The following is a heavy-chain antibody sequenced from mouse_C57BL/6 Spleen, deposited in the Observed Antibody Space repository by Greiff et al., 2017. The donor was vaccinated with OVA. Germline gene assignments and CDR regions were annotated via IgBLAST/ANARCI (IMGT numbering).Heavy chain of an antibody. Sequence: EVMLVESGGGLVKPGGSLKLSCAASGFTFSDSGMHWVRQAPEKGLEWVAYISSGSSTIYYADTVKGRFTISRDNAKNTLFLQMTSLRSEDTAMYYCARPSNYGYFDVWGTGTTVTVSS. CDR1: GFTFSDSG. V-gene: IGHV5-17*01. CDR2: ISSGSSTI. D-gene: IGHD2-5*01. CDR3: ARPSNYGYFDV. J-gene: IGHJ1*03.